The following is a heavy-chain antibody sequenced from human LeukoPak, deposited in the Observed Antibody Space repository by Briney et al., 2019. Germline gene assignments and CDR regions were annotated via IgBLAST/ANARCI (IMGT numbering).Heavy chain of an antibody. CDR2: IYYSGST. CDR3: ARADIAWNPAYY. V-gene: IGHV4-31*03. Sequence: SETLSLTCTVSGGSISSGGYYWSWIRQHPGKGLEWIGYIYYSGSTYYNPSPKSRVTFSINKSQNQVFLNLGSVTAADTAVYYCARADIAWNPAYYWGQGTLAIVSS. D-gene: IGHD1-1*01. J-gene: IGHJ4*02. CDR1: GGSISSGGYY.